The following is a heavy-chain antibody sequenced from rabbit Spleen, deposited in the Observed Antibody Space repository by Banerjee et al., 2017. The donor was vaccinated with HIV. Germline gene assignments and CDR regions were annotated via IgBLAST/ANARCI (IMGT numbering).Heavy chain of an antibody. D-gene: IGHD4-1*01. CDR3: ARDLDGVIGWNFGW. V-gene: IGHV1S45*01. CDR2: IDIGSSGFT. CDR1: GLDFSGDSY. Sequence: QEQLVESGGGLVTPGASLTLTCKASGLDFSGDSYDSYMCWVRQAPGKGLEWIACIDIGSSGFTYFASWAKGRFTISKTSSTTVTLQVTSLTAADTATYFCARDLDGVIGWNFGWWGPGTLVTVS. J-gene: IGHJ4*01.